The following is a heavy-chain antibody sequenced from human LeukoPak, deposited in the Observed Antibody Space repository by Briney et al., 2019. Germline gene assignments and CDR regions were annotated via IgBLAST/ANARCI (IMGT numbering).Heavy chain of an antibody. Sequence: SETLSLTCTVSDGSISIYYWSWIRQPPGKGLEWIGYIYNSGSTIYNPSLKSRVSISADTSKNQFSLKLSSVTAADTAVYYCVRDRELTYWGQGTLVTVSS. CDR2: IYNSGST. CDR3: VRDRELTY. V-gene: IGHV4-59*01. D-gene: IGHD5-24*01. J-gene: IGHJ4*02. CDR1: DGSISIYY.